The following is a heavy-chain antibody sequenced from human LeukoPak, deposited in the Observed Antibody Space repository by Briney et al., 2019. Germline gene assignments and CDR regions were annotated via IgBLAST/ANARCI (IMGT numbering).Heavy chain of an antibody. CDR1: GFTFSGHW. V-gene: IGHV3-7*01. CDR3: TRDRSRAEDD. Sequence: GGALRLSCAASGFTFSGHWMSWVRQAPGKGLEWVANINEGGSDKYYVDSVKGRFTISRDNANNLLYLQMNSLRGEDTAVYYCTRDRSRAEDDWGQGTLVTVSS. J-gene: IGHJ4*02. CDR2: INEGGSDK. D-gene: IGHD1-14*01.